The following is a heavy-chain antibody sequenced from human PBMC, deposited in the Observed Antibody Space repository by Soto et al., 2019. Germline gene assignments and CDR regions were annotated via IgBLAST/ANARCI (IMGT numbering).Heavy chain of an antibody. V-gene: IGHV3-23*01. CDR1: GFTFGDFG. D-gene: IGHD3-3*01. CDR2: ISAGADAT. CDR3: AKKLTTYAVDPADY. J-gene: IGHJ4*02. Sequence: SLRLSCASSGFTFGDFGMSWVRQAPGKGLEWVAVISAGADATYYAASVKGRFTLSRDNSKNILYLQMNSLTVADTAVYYCAKKLTTYAVDPADYWGQGTQVTVYS.